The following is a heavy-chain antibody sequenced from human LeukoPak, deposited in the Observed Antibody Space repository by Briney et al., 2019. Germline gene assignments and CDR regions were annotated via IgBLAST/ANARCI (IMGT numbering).Heavy chain of an antibody. Sequence: SETLSLTCTVSGGSISGYFWGWIRQPAGKGLEWIGHIYTSGSTIYNPSLKSRVTMSVDTSKNQFSLKLTSVTAADTAVYYCARALKYDSDDIDAYDIWGQGTMVTVSS. V-gene: IGHV4-4*07. J-gene: IGHJ3*02. CDR2: IYTSGST. CDR3: ARALKYDSDDIDAYDI. D-gene: IGHD4-17*01. CDR1: GGSISGYF.